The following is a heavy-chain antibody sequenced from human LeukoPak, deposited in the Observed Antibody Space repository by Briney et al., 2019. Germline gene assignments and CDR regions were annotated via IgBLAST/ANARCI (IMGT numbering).Heavy chain of an antibody. CDR3: ARGGEVTVATDY. V-gene: IGHV3-21*01. J-gene: IGHJ4*02. CDR2: ISSSSSYI. Sequence: PGGSLRPSCAASGFTFSSYSMNWVRQAPGKGLEWVSSISSSSSYIYYADSVKGRFTISRDNAKNSLYLQMNSLRAEDTAVYYCARGGEVTVATDYWGQGTLVTVSS. CDR1: GFTFSSYS. D-gene: IGHD1-14*01.